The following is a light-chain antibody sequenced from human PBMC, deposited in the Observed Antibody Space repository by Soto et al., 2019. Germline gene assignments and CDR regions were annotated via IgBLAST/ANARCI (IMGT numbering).Light chain of an antibody. V-gene: IGLV2-8*01. CDR3: SSYAGSNNRV. CDR2: EVS. Sequence: QSVLTQPPSASGSPEQSVTISCTGTSSDVGGYNYVSWYQQHPGKAPKLMIYEVSKRPSGVPDRFSGSKSGNTASLTVSGLQAEDEADYYCSSYAGSNNRVFGTGTKVTV. CDR1: SSDVGGYNY. J-gene: IGLJ1*01.